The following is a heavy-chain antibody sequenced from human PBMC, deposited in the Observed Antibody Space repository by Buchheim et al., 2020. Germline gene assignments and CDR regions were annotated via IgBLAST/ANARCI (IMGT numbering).Heavy chain of an antibody. V-gene: IGHV4-30-4*01. CDR2: IYYSGST. J-gene: IGHJ6*02. CDR1: GGSISSGDYY. Sequence: QVQLQESGPGLVKPSQTLSLTCTVSGGSISSGDYYWSWIRQPPGKGLEWIGYIYYSGSTYYHPSLKSRVTISVDTSQNQFSLKLSSVTAADTAVYYCAREPPVVRGVDYYYYGMDVWGQGTT. D-gene: IGHD3-10*01. CDR3: AREPPVVRGVDYYYYGMDV.